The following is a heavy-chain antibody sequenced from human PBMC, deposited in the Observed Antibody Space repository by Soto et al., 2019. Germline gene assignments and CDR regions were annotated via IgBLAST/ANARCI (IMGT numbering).Heavy chain of an antibody. D-gene: IGHD6-25*01. CDR3: ARLARLPNWFDP. CDR2: INHSGST. V-gene: IGHV4-34*01. Sequence: SETLSLTCAVYGGSFSGYYWSWIRQPPGKGLEWIGEINHSGSTNYNPSLKSRVTISVDTSKNQFSLKLSSVTAADTAVYYCARLARLPNWFDPWGQGTLVTVPQ. J-gene: IGHJ5*02. CDR1: GGSFSGYY.